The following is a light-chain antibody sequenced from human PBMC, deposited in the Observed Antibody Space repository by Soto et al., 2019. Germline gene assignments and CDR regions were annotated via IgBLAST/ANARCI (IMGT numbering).Light chain of an antibody. CDR1: QSVLYSSNNKNY. CDR3: QQYYSTPYT. V-gene: IGKV4-1*01. Sequence: DIVMTQSPDSLAVSLGERATINCKSSQSVLYSSNNKNYLAWYQQKPGQPPKLLIYWASTRESGVPDRFSGSGSATDFTLTISSLQAEEVAVYYCQQYYSTPYTFGQGAKLEIK. CDR2: WAS. J-gene: IGKJ2*01.